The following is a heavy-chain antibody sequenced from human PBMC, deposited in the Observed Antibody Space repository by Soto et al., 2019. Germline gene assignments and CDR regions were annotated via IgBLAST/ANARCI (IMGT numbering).Heavy chain of an antibody. V-gene: IGHV4-39*01. D-gene: IGHD5-12*01. Sequence: QLQLQESGPGLVKPSETLSLTCSVSDDSINSDKYYWGWIRQPPGKGLEWIGSIYYRGNAYYNPSLSTGVTISLDKTTSQYSLKLNSVTAADSAVYFCARLEGLATISDYFDFWGRGALVTVSS. J-gene: IGHJ4*02. CDR2: IYYRGNA. CDR3: ARLEGLATISDYFDF. CDR1: DDSINSDKYY.